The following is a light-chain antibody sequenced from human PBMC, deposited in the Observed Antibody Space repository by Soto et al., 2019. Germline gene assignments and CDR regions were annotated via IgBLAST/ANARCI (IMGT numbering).Light chain of an antibody. J-gene: IGKJ5*01. CDR2: EVS. CDR3: MQSTQLPPT. V-gene: IGKV2D-29*02. CDR1: QSLLHIPGETF. Sequence: DVVMTQTPLSLSVAPGQPACISWKSSQSLLHIPGETFLFWYLQKPGQSPQLLIYEVSTRVSGVPDRFSGSGSGTDFTLEISRVETDDVGIYYCMQSTQLPPTFGQGTRLEIK.